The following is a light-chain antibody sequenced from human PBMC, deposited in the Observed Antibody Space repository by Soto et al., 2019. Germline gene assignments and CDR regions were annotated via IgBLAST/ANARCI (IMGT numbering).Light chain of an antibody. CDR1: QSVSSN. CDR3: QQYNNWPPKYT. J-gene: IGKJ2*01. CDR2: GAS. Sequence: EIVMTQSPANLSVSPGERATLSCRASQSVSSNLAWYQQKPGQAPRLLIYGASTRATGIPARFSGSGSGTDFTLTISSLQSEEFAVYYCQQYNNWPPKYTFGQGTKLEIK. V-gene: IGKV3-15*01.